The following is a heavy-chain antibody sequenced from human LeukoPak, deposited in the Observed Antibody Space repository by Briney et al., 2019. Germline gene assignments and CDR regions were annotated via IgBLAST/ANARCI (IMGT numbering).Heavy chain of an antibody. CDR2: ISYDGSNK. V-gene: IGHV3-30*18. D-gene: IGHD2-2*01. CDR1: GFTFSRYG. CDR3: AKEEACSSTSCKKRAHDAFDI. J-gene: IGHJ3*02. Sequence: PGRSLRLSCAASGFTFSRYGMHWVRQAPGKGLEWVAVISYDGSNKYYADSVKGRFTISRDNSKNTLYLQMNSLRAEDTAVYYCAKEEACSSTSCKKRAHDAFDIWGQGTMVTVSS.